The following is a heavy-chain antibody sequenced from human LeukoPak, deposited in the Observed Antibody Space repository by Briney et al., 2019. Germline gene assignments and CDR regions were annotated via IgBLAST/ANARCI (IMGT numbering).Heavy chain of an antibody. CDR3: ARDKGDYGGYYWFDP. V-gene: IGHV4-59*01. CDR1: GGSISSDY. Sequence: SETLSLTCTVSGGSISSDYWSWIRQPPGKGLEWIGYIYHSGSTNYNPPLKSRVTISVHTSKNQFSLKLSSVTAADTAVYYCARDKGDYGGYYWFDPWGQGTLSPSPQ. J-gene: IGHJ5*02. CDR2: IYHSGST. D-gene: IGHD4-17*01.